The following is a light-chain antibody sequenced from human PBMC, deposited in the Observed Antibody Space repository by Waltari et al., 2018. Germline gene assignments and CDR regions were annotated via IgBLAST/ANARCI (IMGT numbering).Light chain of an antibody. J-gene: IGKJ4*01. CDR3: QQRSSWPFT. V-gene: IGKV3-11*01. CDR2: DAS. Sequence: EIVLTQSPATLSLSSGDRATLSCRASQSVSSSLAWYQQRPGQAPRLLIYDASNRATGIPARFSGSGSGTDFTLTISSLEPEDFAVYYCQQRSSWPFTFGGGTKVEVK. CDR1: QSVSSS.